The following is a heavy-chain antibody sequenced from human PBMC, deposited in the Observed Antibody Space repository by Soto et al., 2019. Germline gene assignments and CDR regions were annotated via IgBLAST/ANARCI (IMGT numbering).Heavy chain of an antibody. V-gene: IGHV4-59*05. CDR3: ARHWLQSLSRWFDP. CDR1: GGSISSYF. CDR2: IYYSGST. J-gene: IGHJ5*02. Sequence: NPSETRCLTSTVSGGSISSYFWSWIRQPPGKGLEWIGSIYYSGSTYYNLSLKSRVTISVDTSKNQFSLKLSSVTAADTAVYYCARHWLQSLSRWFDPWGQGTLVTVSS. D-gene: IGHD5-12*01.